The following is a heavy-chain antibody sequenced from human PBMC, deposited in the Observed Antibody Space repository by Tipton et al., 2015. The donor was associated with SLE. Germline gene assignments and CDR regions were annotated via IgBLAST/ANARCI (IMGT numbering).Heavy chain of an antibody. CDR1: GFTFSDYA. D-gene: IGHD3-10*01. CDR3: AKDTGRGFFDL. CDR2: IYSGGRT. V-gene: IGHV3-23*03. Sequence: SLRLSCAASGFTFSDYAMSWVRQAPGKGLEWVSVIYSGGRTSFADSVKGRFTISRDNSKNTLYLQMNSLGPEDTAVYYCAKDTGRGFFDLWGRGALVTVSS. J-gene: IGHJ2*01.